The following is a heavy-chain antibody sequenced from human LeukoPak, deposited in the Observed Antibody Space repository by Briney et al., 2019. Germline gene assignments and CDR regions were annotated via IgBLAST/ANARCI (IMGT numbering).Heavy chain of an antibody. J-gene: IGHJ4*01. Sequence: ASVKVSCKASGYTFINYDINWVRQATGQGPEWMGWMNPSNGNAVSAQKFQGRITMTRDTSITTAYMELKSLRSDDTAVFYCARGPSGCDYGLVDNWGHGTLVAVSS. CDR1: GYTFINYD. V-gene: IGHV1-8*01. CDR3: ARGPSGCDYGLVDN. CDR2: MNPSNGNA. D-gene: IGHD4/OR15-4a*01.